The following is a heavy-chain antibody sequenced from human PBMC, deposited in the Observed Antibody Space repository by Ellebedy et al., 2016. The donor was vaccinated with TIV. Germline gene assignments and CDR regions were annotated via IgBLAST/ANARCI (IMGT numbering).Heavy chain of an antibody. D-gene: IGHD3-10*01. CDR1: GGSVSSSPYY. J-gene: IGHJ4*02. V-gene: IGHV4-61*01. Sequence: MPGGSLRLSCAVSGGSVSSSPYYWNWIRQPPGKGLEWIGYIYYRGGTNYNPSLKSRVTISLDTSESQFSLKLTSVTAADTAVYYCASEPPYFYGASGIYLQDFWGQGTLVTVSS. CDR2: IYYRGGT. CDR3: ASEPPYFYGASGIYLQDF.